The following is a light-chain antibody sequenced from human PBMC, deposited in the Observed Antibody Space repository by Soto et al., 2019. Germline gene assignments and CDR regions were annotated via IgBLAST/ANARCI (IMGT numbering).Light chain of an antibody. CDR1: HSVSSN. J-gene: IGKJ3*01. CDR2: AAL. CDR3: QQFDNWPFT. Sequence: EIVMTQSPATLSVSPGERATLSCRASHSVSSNLAWYQQRPGQAPRLLMYAALTRASGVPARFRGSGSGTEFTLTISRLQSEDFAVYYCQQFDNWPFTFGPGTTVDIK. V-gene: IGKV3D-15*01.